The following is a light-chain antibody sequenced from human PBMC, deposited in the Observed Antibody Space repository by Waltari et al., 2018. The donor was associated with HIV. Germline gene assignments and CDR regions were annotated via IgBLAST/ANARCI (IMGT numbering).Light chain of an antibody. J-gene: IGKJ1*01. CDR1: KSVSSSY. V-gene: IGKV3-20*01. CDR3: QQYGSSLGT. CDR2: GAS. Sequence: EIVLTQSPGTLSLSPGERATLCCRASKSVSSSYLAWYQQKPGQAPSLLIYGASSRATGSADRFSGSGSGTDFTLTISSLEPEEFAGYYCQQYGSSLGTFGQGTKVEIK.